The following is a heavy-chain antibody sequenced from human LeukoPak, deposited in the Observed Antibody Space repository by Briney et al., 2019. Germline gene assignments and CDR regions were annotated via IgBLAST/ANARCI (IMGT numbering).Heavy chain of an antibody. CDR1: GFTFSSYA. V-gene: IGHV3-30-3*01. CDR3: ARETTYYYDSSGYSYYYYYGMDV. CDR2: ISYDGSNK. J-gene: IGHJ6*02. Sequence: GGPLRLSCAASGFTFSSYAMHWVRQAPGKGLGWVAVISYDGSNKYYADSVKGRFTISRDNSKNTLYLQMNSLRAEDTAVYYCARETTYYYDSSGYSYYYYYGMDVWGQGTTVTVSS. D-gene: IGHD3-22*01.